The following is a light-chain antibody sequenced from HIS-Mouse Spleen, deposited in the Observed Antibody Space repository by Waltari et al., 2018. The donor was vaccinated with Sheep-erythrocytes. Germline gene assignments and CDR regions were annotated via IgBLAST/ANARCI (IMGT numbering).Light chain of an antibody. V-gene: IGLV2-11*01. CDR1: SSDVGGYNY. J-gene: IGLJ2*01. CDR2: DVS. CDR3: CSYAGSYTLV. Sequence: QSALTQPRSVSGSPGQSVTISCTGTSSDVGGYNYVSWYQQHPGKAPKLMIYDVSKRPSGVPDRFSGSKSGNTASLTICGIQAEDEADYYCCSYAGSYTLVFGGGTKLTVL.